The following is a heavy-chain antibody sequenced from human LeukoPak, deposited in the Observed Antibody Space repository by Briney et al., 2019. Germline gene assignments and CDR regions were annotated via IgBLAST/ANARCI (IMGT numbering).Heavy chain of an antibody. J-gene: IGHJ4*02. CDR2: ISSSSSYT. D-gene: IGHD1-1*01. Sequence: PGGSLRLSCAASGFIFSDYYMSWIRQAPGKGLEWVSYISSSSSYTNYADSVKGRFAISRYNAKNSLYLQLTSLRAEATAVYYCARNYNAEIDYWGQGTLVTVSS. CDR1: GFIFSDYY. CDR3: ARNYNAEIDY. V-gene: IGHV3-11*03.